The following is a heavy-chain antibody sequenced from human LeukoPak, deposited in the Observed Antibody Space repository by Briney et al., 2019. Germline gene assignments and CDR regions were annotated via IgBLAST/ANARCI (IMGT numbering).Heavy chain of an antibody. D-gene: IGHD3-10*01. CDR3: ARDQRYYYGSGSYYTSYFDY. Sequence: SETLSLTCTVSGGSISSYYWSWIRQPAGKGLEWIGRIYTSGSTNYNPSLKSRVTMSVDTSKNQFSLKLSSVTAADTAVYYCARDQRYYYGSGSYYTSYFDYWGQGTLVTVSS. CDR2: IYTSGST. J-gene: IGHJ4*02. V-gene: IGHV4-4*07. CDR1: GGSISSYY.